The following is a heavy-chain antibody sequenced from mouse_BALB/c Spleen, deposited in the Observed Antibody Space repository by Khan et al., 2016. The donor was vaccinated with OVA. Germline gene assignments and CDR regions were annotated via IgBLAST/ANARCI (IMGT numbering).Heavy chain of an antibody. J-gene: IGHJ3*01. V-gene: IGHV5-9-1*01. Sequence: EVELVESGGGLVEPGGSLKLSCAASGFTFSSFVMSWVRQTPEKRLEWVATISSAATYTYYPASVQGRFTISRDHATNTLYLPLNSLRSDDTAMYYCTNGNEGWFAYWGQGTLVTVST. CDR3: TNGNEGWFAY. D-gene: IGHD1-1*01. CDR2: ISSAATYT. CDR1: GFTFSSFV.